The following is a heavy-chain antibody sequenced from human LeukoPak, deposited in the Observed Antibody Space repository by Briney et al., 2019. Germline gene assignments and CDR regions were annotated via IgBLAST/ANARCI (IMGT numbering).Heavy chain of an antibody. J-gene: IGHJ4*02. CDR2: ISAYNGNT. CDR1: GYTFTSYG. Sequence: ASVKVSCKASGYTFTSYGISWVRQAPGQGLEWMRWISAYNGNTNYAQKLQGRVTMTTDTSTSTAYMELRSLRSDDTAVYYCAIFKAYPGGLEAPFDYWGQGTLVTVSS. CDR3: AIFKAYPGGLEAPFDY. D-gene: IGHD3-16*01. V-gene: IGHV1-18*01.